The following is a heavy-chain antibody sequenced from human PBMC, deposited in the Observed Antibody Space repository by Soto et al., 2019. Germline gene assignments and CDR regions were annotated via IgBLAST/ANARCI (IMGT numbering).Heavy chain of an antibody. CDR2: IYYSGST. CDR3: ARGPTRWFDP. Sequence: QVQLQESGPGLVKPSETLSLTCTVSGGSISSYYWSWIRQPPGKGLEWIGYIYYSGSTNYNPSLNSRVTISVDTSRNQFSLKLSSVTAADTAVYYCARGPTRWFDPWGQGTLVTVSS. J-gene: IGHJ5*02. CDR1: GGSISSYY. V-gene: IGHV4-59*01.